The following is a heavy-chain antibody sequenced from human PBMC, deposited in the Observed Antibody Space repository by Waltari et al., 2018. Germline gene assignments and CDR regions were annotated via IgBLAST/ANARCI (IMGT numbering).Heavy chain of an antibody. CDR3: VRDTPSSWTLLDV. Sequence: QVQLKQSGPGLVRPSQTLSLTCVISGDSVSGTGATWNWIRQSPSRGLEWLGRTYHTSKWNYDYAVSGEGRITIIPDTSKNQVSLQLDSVTPEDSAGYYCVRDTPSSWTLLDVWGQGTLVTVSS. J-gene: IGHJ4*02. CDR2: TYHTSKWNY. CDR1: GDSVSGTGAT. D-gene: IGHD6-13*01. V-gene: IGHV6-1*01.